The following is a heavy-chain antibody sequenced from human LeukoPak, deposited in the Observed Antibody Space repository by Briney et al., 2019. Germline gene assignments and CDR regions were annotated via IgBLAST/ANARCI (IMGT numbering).Heavy chain of an antibody. Sequence: GGSLRLSCAASGFTFSSYAMHWVREAPGKGLEWVAVISYDGSNKYYADSVKGRFTNSRDNSKNTLYLQMNSLRAEDTAGYYCARGTRGGYNWFDPWGQGTLVTVSS. CDR1: GFTFSSYA. V-gene: IGHV3-30-3*01. CDR3: ARGTRGGYNWFDP. J-gene: IGHJ5*02. CDR2: ISYDGSNK. D-gene: IGHD3/OR15-3a*01.